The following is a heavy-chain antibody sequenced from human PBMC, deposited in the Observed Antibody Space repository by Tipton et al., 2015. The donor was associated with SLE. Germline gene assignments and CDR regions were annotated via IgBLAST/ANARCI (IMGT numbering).Heavy chain of an antibody. Sequence: GSLRLSCTASGFSFKDAWMNWVRQAPGKGLEWVSIIYSGGSADYADSVKGRLTISRDNAKNTLYLQMNSLRAEDTAAYYCAREERAFRSFDIWGQGTVVTVSS. D-gene: IGHD3-3*02. J-gene: IGHJ3*02. V-gene: IGHV3-53*01. CDR1: GFSFKDAW. CDR3: AREERAFRSFDI. CDR2: IYSGGSA.